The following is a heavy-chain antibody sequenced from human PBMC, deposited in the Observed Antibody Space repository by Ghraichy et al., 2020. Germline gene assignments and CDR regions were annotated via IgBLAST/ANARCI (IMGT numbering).Heavy chain of an antibody. J-gene: IGHJ3*02. CDR1: VGSFSGYY. D-gene: IGHD5-18*01. CDR3: ARRRQTWSAAEGDAFDI. CDR2: INPTGTT. Sequence: QTLSLTCAVYVGSFSGYYWSWIRQPPGKGLEWIGEINPTGTTNNNPSLKSRLTLLVDPSKNQFSLQLKSVTAADTAVYYCARRRQTWSAAEGDAFDIWGHGTMVTVSS. V-gene: IGHV4-34*01.